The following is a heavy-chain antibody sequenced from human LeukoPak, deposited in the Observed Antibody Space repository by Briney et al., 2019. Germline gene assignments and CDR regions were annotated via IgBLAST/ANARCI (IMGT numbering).Heavy chain of an antibody. V-gene: IGHV1-18*01. CDR2: ISAYNGNT. CDR1: GYTFTSCS. D-gene: IGHD3-10*01. CDR3: AALGVRGNLRFDY. J-gene: IGHJ4*02. Sequence: ASVKVSCKASGYTFTSCSINWVRQAPGQGLEWMGWISAYNGNTNYAQKLQGRVTMTTDTSTSTAYMELRSLRSDDTAVYYCAALGVRGNLRFDYWGQGTLVTVSS.